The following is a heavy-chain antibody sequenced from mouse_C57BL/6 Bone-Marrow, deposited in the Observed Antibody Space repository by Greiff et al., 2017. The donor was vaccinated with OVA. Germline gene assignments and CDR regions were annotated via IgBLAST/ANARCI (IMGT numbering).Heavy chain of an antibody. CDR3: ARGFLYAMDY. J-gene: IGHJ4*01. V-gene: IGHV1-19*01. CDR1: GYTFTDYY. CDR2: INPYNGGT. Sequence: EVQGVESGPVLVKPGASVKMSCKASGYTFTDYYMNWVKQSHGKSLEWIGVINPYNGGTSYNQKFKGKATLTVDKSSSTAYMELNSLTSEDSAVYYCARGFLYAMDYWGQGTSVTVSS.